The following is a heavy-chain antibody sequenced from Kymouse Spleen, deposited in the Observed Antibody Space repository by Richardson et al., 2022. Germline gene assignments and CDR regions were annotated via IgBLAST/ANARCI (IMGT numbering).Heavy chain of an antibody. Sequence: EVQLVESGGGLVQPGGSLRLSCAASGFTFSSYWMSWVRQAPGKGLEWVANIKQDGSEKYYVDSVKGRFTISRDNAKNSLYLQMNSLRAEDTAVYYCARLLWFGELCWFDPWGQGTLVTVSS. D-gene: IGHD3-10*01. CDR1: GFTFSSYW. CDR2: IKQDGSEK. J-gene: IGHJ5*02. V-gene: IGHV3-7*01. CDR3: ARLLWFGELCWFDP.